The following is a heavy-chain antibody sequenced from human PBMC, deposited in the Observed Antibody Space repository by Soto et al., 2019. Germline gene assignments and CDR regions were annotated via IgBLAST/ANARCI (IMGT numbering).Heavy chain of an antibody. D-gene: IGHD2-15*01. J-gene: IGHJ4*02. CDR3: ARDIRGDIVAVAAATSYFYS. V-gene: IGHV3-30-3*01. CDR1: GFTFSNNA. Sequence: QVQVVESGGGVVQPGRSLRVSCAASGFTFSNNAMHWVRQAPGKGLEWVAFISYDGSNKYYADSVKGRFTISRDNSKKTLYLQMTSLRAEDTAVYYCARDIRGDIVAVAAATSYFYSWGQGTLVTVSS. CDR2: ISYDGSNK.